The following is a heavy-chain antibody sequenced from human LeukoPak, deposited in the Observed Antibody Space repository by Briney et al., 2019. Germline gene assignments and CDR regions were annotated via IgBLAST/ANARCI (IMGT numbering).Heavy chain of an antibody. CDR2: IYYSGST. D-gene: IGHD3-10*02. J-gene: IGHJ4*02. CDR1: GGSISSSSYY. CDR3: ARRRTMFGYFAGEFDY. Sequence: ASETLSLTCTVSGGSISSSSYYWCWFRQPPGKGLEWIGSIYYSGSTNNNPSLKSRVTISVDTSKNQFSLKLSSVTAADTAVYYCARRRTMFGYFAGEFDYWGQGTLVTVSS. V-gene: IGHV4-39*01.